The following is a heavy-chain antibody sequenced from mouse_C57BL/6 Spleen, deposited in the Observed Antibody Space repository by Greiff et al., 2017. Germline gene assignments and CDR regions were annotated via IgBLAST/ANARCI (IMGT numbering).Heavy chain of an antibody. CDR3: ARDSIYAMDY. Sequence: QVQLKQPGAELVRPGTSVKLSCKASGYTFTSYWMHWVKQRPGQGLEWIGVIDPSVSYTNFNQKFKGKATLTVDTSTSTAYMQLSSLTSEDSAVYYCARDSIYAMDYWGQGTTLTVSS. J-gene: IGHJ2*01. D-gene: IGHD2-3*01. V-gene: IGHV1-59*01. CDR1: GYTFTSYW. CDR2: IDPSVSYT.